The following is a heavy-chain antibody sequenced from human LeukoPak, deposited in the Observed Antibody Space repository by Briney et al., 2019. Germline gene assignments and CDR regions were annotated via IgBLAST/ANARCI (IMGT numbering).Heavy chain of an antibody. CDR1: GFTFSSSC. CDR2: IKRDGKDK. D-gene: IGHD1-7*01. CDR3: AKDGLELRHNWFDP. V-gene: IGHV3-7*03. J-gene: IGHJ5*02. Sequence: GGSLRLSCAASGFTFSSSCMTWVRQAPGKGLEWVANIKRDGKDKFYRDSVKGRFTISRDDAKNSAYLQMNSLRVEDTAVYYCAKDGLELRHNWFDPWGQGTLVTVSS.